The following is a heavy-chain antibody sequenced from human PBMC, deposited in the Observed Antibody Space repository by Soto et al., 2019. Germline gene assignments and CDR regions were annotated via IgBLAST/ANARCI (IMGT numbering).Heavy chain of an antibody. J-gene: IGHJ4*02. D-gene: IGHD6-19*01. CDR1: GFTFSDYY. Sequence: QVQLVESGGGLVKPGGSLRLSCATSGFTFSDYYMSWIRQDPGKGLEWVSYISEAGDTLYYADSVKGRITVSRDNAKKTLFLHLHSLRNEDTAVYYCVREGSGWSRGYWGQGTRVIVSS. CDR3: VREGSGWSRGY. CDR2: ISEAGDTL. V-gene: IGHV3-11*01.